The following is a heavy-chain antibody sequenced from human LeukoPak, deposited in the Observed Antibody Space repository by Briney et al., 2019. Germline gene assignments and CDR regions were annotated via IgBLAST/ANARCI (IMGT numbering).Heavy chain of an antibody. CDR2: ISGSGGST. D-gene: IGHD3-10*02. CDR1: GFTFSSYG. CDR3: AELGITMIGGV. Sequence: GGSLRLSCAASGFTFSSYGMSWVRQAPGKWLEWVSGISGSGGSTYYADSVKGRFTISRDSSKNTLHLQMNSLRAEDTAVYYCAELGITMIGGVWGKGTTVTISS. V-gene: IGHV3-23*01. J-gene: IGHJ6*04.